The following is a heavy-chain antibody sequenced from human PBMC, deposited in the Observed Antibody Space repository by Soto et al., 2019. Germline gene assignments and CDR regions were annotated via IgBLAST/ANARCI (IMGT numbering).Heavy chain of an antibody. Sequence: SETLSLTCAVYGGSFSGYYWTWIRQPPGKGLEWIGEINHSGTINFNPSLKSRLNISLDTSKKHFSLKLSSVNDADTAAYYCARADRTLVTSYSLDVWGQGTTVT. CDR3: ARADRTLVTSYSLDV. D-gene: IGHD2-21*02. CDR2: INHSGTI. CDR1: GGSFSGYY. V-gene: IGHV4-34*01. J-gene: IGHJ6*02.